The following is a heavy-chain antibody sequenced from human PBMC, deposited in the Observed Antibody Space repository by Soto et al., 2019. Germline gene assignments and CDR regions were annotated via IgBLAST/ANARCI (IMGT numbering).Heavy chain of an antibody. CDR2: ISSSSSTI. Sequence: WGSLRLSCAASGFTFSSYSMNWVRQAPGKGLEWVSYISSSSSTIYYADSVKGRFTISRDNAKNSLYLQMNSLRAEDTAVYYCARDKSPLWFGAQIFHRDYMDVWGKGTTVTVSS. D-gene: IGHD3-10*01. CDR3: ARDKSPLWFGAQIFHRDYMDV. V-gene: IGHV3-48*01. J-gene: IGHJ6*03. CDR1: GFTFSSYS.